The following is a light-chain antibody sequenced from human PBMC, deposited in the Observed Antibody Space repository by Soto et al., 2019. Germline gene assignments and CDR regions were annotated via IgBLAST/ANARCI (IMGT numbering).Light chain of an antibody. CDR1: QSVNSSY. CDR2: GAS. V-gene: IGKV3-20*01. CDR3: QQYGSSPPLT. Sequence: EIVLTQSPGTPSLSPGERATLSCRARQSVNSSYLVWYQQKPGQAPRLPIYGASSRATCIPDRCSGSGSGTDVTLPISRLEPEDYAVYYCQQYGSSPPLTFGGGTKVEIK. J-gene: IGKJ4*01.